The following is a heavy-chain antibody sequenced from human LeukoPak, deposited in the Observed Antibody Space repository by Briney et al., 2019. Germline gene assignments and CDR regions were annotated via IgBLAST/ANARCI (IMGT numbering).Heavy chain of an antibody. Sequence: GRSLRLSCTASGFTFGDYAMSWVRQAPGKGLEWLGFIRSKPYGGTTEYAASVKRRFTISRDDSKSIASLQMNSLKTEDTAVYYCTRARSITGTTGDYWGQGTLVTVSS. V-gene: IGHV3-49*04. J-gene: IGHJ4*02. D-gene: IGHD1-7*01. CDR1: GFTFGDYA. CDR3: TRARSITGTTGDY. CDR2: IRSKPYGGTT.